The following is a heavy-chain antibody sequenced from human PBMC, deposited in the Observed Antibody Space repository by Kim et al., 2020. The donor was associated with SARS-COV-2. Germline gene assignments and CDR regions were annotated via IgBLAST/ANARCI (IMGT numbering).Heavy chain of an antibody. J-gene: IGHJ6*02. Sequence: SETLSLTCTVSGGSISSYYWSWIRQPPGKGLEWIGYIYYSGSTNYNPSLKSRVTISVDTSKNQFSLKLSSVTAADTAVYYCAREITMVRGASGGMDVWGQGTTVTVSS. D-gene: IGHD3-10*01. CDR3: AREITMVRGASGGMDV. CDR2: IYYSGST. CDR1: GGSISSYY. V-gene: IGHV4-59*13.